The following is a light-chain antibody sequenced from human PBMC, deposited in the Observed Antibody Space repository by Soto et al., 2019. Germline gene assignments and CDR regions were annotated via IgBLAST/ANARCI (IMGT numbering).Light chain of an antibody. CDR1: QSINSW. CDR3: QQYKSYWT. J-gene: IGKJ1*01. CDR2: KAS. Sequence: DIQMTQSPSTLSASVGDRVTITCRASQSINSWLAWYQQKPGNAPNLLIYKASSLESGVPTRFSGSGSGTESNLTSSSLQPYDFATYYCQQYKSYWTFGQGTKVDIK. V-gene: IGKV1-5*03.